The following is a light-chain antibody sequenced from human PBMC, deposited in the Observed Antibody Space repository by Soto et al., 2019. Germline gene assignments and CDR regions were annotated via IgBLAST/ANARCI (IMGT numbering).Light chain of an antibody. CDR1: QSISNW. Sequence: DIQMTQSPSTLSASVGDRVTITCRASQSISNWLAWYQQKPGKAPKLLIYEASSLHHGVPSRFSGSGSGTEFTLTISSLQPDDVATYYCQQYKTYGGIFGGGTKVEIK. CDR3: QQYKTYGGI. V-gene: IGKV1-5*01. CDR2: EAS. J-gene: IGKJ4*01.